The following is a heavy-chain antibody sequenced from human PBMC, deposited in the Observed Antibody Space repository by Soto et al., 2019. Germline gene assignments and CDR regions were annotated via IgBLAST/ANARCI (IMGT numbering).Heavy chain of an antibody. CDR1: GGSFSGYY. CDR3: ASTLSYVWGSYRQDYYYYMDV. Sequence: SETLSLTCAVYGGSFSGYYWSWIRQPPGKGLEWIGEINHSGSTNYNPSLKSRVTISVDTSKNQFSLKLSSVTAADTAVYYCASTLSYVWGSYRQDYYYYMDVWGKGTTVTVSS. CDR2: INHSGST. J-gene: IGHJ6*03. D-gene: IGHD3-16*02. V-gene: IGHV4-34*01.